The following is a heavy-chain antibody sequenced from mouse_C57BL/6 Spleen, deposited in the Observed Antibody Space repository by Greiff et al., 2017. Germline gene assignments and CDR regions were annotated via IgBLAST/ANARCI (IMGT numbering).Heavy chain of an antibody. V-gene: IGHV5-17*01. CDR2: ISSGSSTI. D-gene: IGHD1-1*01. Sequence: EVQGVESGGGLVKPGGSLKLSCAASGFTFSDYGMHWVRQAPEKGLEWVAYISSGSSTIYYADTVKGRFTISRDNAKNTLFLQMTSLRSEDTAMYYCARRGITTVVPYAMDYWGQGTSVTVSS. CDR1: GFTFSDYG. J-gene: IGHJ4*01. CDR3: ARRGITTVVPYAMDY.